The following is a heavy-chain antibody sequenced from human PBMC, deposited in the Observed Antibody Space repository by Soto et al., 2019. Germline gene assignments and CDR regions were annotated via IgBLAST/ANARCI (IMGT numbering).Heavy chain of an antibody. J-gene: IGHJ5*02. CDR2: INPSGGST. CDR3: ARALGSWSDRFDP. V-gene: IGHV1-46*01. D-gene: IGHD2-2*03. Sequence: ASVKVSCKASGYTFTSYYMRWVRQAPGQGLEWMGIINPSGGSTSYAQKFQGRVTMTRDTSTSTVYMELSSLRSEDTAVYYCARALGSWSDRFDPWGQGTLVTVS. CDR1: GYTFTSYY.